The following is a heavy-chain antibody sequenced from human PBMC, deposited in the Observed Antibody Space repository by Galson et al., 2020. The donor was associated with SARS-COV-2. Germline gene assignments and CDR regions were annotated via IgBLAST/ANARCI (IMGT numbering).Heavy chain of an antibody. CDR1: GFTFSNYG. CDR2: ISYDGSNT. D-gene: IGHD3-16*01. J-gene: IGHJ3*02. Sequence: GESLKISCAASGFTFSNYGLHWVRQAPGKGLEWVAIISYDGSNTYHADSVKGRFTISRDNSKNTLYLEMNSLRTEDTAVYYCAKAGPSYYYDYRVYDGFDIWGQGTTVTVSS. V-gene: IGHV3-30*18. CDR3: AKAGPSYYYDYRVYDGFDI.